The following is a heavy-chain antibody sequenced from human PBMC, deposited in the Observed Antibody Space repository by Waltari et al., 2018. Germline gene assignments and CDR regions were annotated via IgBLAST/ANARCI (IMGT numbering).Heavy chain of an antibody. CDR1: GDSISSYY. J-gene: IGHJ4*02. V-gene: IGHV4-59*08. CDR2: ISYTGST. D-gene: IGHD5-12*01. CDR3: ARALVTTRIYFDY. Sequence: QVQLQESGPGLVKPSETLSLTCTVSGDSISSYYWSWIRQPPGKGLEWIGYISYTGSTNYNPSLKSRVTCSVDTSKNQFSLKLSSATAADTAVYYCARALVTTRIYFDYWGLGTLVTVSS.